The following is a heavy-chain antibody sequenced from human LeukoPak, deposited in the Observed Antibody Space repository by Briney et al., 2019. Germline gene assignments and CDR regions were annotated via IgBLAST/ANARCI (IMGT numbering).Heavy chain of an antibody. CDR2: FHTSGNT. Sequence: PSETLSLTCTVSGDSINSYYWSWIRQPAGKGLEWIGRFHTSGNTNYNPSLKSRVTMSVDTSKNQFSLKLSSVTAADTAVYYCAREPLGLDAFDIWGQGTMVTVSS. V-gene: IGHV4-4*07. CDR1: GDSINSYY. CDR3: AREPLGLDAFDI. D-gene: IGHD3-10*01. J-gene: IGHJ3*02.